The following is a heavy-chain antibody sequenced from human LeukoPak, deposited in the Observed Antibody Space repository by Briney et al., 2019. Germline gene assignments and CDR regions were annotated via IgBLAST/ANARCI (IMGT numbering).Heavy chain of an antibody. CDR3: ARGADRYSGSYAY. CDR2: INPNSGGT. CDR1: GYTFTGYY. J-gene: IGHJ4*02. D-gene: IGHD1-26*01. Sequence: ASVKVSCKASGYTFTGYYTRWVRQAPGQGPEWMGWINPNSGGTNYAQMFQGRVTMTRDTSISTVYMELSRLRSDDTAVYYCARGADRYSGSYAYWGQGTLVIVSS. V-gene: IGHV1-2*02.